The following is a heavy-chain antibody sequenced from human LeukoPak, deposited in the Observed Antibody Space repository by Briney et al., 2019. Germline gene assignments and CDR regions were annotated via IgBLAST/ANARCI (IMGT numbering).Heavy chain of an antibody. V-gene: IGHV3-74*01. CDR1: GFTFSSYW. J-gene: IGHJ4*02. Sequence: GGSLRLSCAASGFTFSSYWMHWVRQAPGKGLVWVSRINSDGSSTSYADSVKGRFTISRDNAKNTLYLQMNSLRAEDTAVYYCAKGLTFGGVIAPFDYWGQGTLVTVSS. CDR3: AKGLTFGGVIAPFDY. D-gene: IGHD3-16*02. CDR2: INSDGSST.